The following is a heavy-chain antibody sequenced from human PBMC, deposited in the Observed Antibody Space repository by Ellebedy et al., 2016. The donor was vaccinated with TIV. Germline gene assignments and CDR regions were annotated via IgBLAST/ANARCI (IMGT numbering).Heavy chain of an antibody. Sequence: GGSLRLXXAASGFTVSSNYMSWVRQAPGKGLEWVSVIYSGGSTYYADSVKGRFTISRDNSKNTLYLQMNSLRAEDTAVYYCARNPYYYDSSGYFDYWGQGTLVTVSS. CDR1: GFTVSSNY. CDR2: IYSGGST. CDR3: ARNPYYYDSSGYFDY. D-gene: IGHD3-22*01. J-gene: IGHJ4*02. V-gene: IGHV3-53*05.